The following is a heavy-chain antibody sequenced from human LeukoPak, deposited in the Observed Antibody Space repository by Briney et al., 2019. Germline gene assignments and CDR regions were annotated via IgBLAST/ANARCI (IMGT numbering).Heavy chain of an antibody. J-gene: IGHJ4*02. CDR2: IIPIFGTA. CDR3: AREGQWLVLDY. Sequence: SVKVSCKASGGTLSSYAISWVRQAPGQGLEWMGGIIPIFGTANYAQKFQGRVTITADKSTSTAYMELSSLRSEDTAVHYCAREGQWLVLDYWGQGTLVTVSS. V-gene: IGHV1-69*06. CDR1: GGTLSSYA. D-gene: IGHD6-19*01.